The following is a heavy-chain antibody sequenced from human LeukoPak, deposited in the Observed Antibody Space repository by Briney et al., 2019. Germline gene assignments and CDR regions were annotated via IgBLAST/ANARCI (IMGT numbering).Heavy chain of an antibody. D-gene: IGHD5-18*01. J-gene: IGHJ4*02. CDR3: ARRGGGGYSYGYDYFDY. Sequence: GESLKISCKGSGYRFTSYWIAWVRQMPGKGLEWMGIIYPGDAEKRYSPSFQGQVTISVDKSITTAYLQWSSLQASDTAIYYCARRGGGGYSYGYDYFDYWGQGTLVTVA. V-gene: IGHV5-51*01. CDR2: IYPGDAEK. CDR1: GYRFTSYW.